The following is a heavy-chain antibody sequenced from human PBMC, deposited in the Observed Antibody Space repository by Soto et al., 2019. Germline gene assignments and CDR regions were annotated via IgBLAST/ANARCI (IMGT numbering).Heavy chain of an antibody. Sequence: ASVKVSCKASGYTFTSYDINWVRQATGQGLEWMGWMNPNSGNTGYAQKFQGRVTMTRNTSISTAYMELSSLRSEDTAVYYCAREVVVVVAASHSNYYYGMDVWGQGTTVTVSS. CDR2: MNPNSGNT. CDR3: AREVVVVVAASHSNYYYGMDV. D-gene: IGHD2-15*01. V-gene: IGHV1-8*01. CDR1: GYTFTSYD. J-gene: IGHJ6*02.